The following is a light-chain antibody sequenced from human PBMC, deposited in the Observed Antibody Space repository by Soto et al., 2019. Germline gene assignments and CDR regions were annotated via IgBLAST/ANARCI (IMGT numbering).Light chain of an antibody. CDR3: QQYNSYPPT. CDR1: QPVGXX. CDR2: AAS. Sequence: IQMTQSPSSLSASVGDXVTITCRASQPVGXXVAWYQQKGERAPRTLTDAASTLETGVPSRFSGSASGTDFTLTISSLQPEDFATYYCQQYNSYPPTFGPGTTVDFK. J-gene: IGKJ3*01. V-gene: IGKV1D-16*01.